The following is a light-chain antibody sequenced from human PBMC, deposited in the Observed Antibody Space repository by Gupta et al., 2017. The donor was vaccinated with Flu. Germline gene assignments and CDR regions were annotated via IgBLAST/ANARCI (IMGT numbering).Light chain of an antibody. CDR1: SSDVGGYNH. V-gene: IGLV2-8*01. CDR3: SSYAGGNVV. CDR2: DVT. Sequence: QSALTQPPSASGSPGQSVNISCTGTSSDVGGYNHVSWYQHHPGKAPKLMIYDVTKRPSGVPDRFSGSKSGNTASLTVSGLQADDEADYYCSSYAGGNVVFGGGTKLTVL. J-gene: IGLJ2*01.